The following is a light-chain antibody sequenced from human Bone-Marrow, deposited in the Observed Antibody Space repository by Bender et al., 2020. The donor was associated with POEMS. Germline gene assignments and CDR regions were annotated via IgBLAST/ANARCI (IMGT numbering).Light chain of an antibody. V-gene: IGLV1-40*01. CDR1: SSNTGSGYD. CDR3: QAWDSSVV. CDR2: GYN. Sequence: QSVLTQPPSVSGAPGQRVTISCTGSSSNTGSGYDINWYQHLPGTAPKLLIYGYNNRPSGVPERFSGSISGNTATLTISATQAMDEADYYCQAWDSSVVFGGGTKLTVL. J-gene: IGLJ2*01.